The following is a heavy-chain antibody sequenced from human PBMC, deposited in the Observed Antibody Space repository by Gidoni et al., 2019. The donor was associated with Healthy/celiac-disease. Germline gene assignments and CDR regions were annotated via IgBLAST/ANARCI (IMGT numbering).Heavy chain of an antibody. D-gene: IGHD2-15*01. CDR1: GFTFSRYA. CDR3: ARADRIKPYRYCSGGSCYSDAFDI. CDR2: ISSNGGST. V-gene: IGHV3-64*01. J-gene: IGHJ3*02. Sequence: EVQLVASGGGLVQPGGSLRLSCAASGFTFSRYAMLCVRQAPGKGLEYVSAISSNGGSTYYANSVKGRFTISRDNSKNTLYLQMGSLRAEDMAVYYCARADRIKPYRYCSGGSCYSDAFDIWGQGTMVTVSS.